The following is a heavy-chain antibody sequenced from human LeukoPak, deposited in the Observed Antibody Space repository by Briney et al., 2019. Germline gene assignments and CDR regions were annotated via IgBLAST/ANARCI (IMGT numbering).Heavy chain of an antibody. CDR3: ARVSGWYLFDY. CDR1: GGSFSGYY. Sequence: SETLSLTCAVYGGSFSGYYWSWIRQPPGKGLEWIGEINHSGSTNYNPSLKSRVTISVDTSKNQFSLKLSSVTAADTAVYYCARVSGWYLFDYWGQGALSPSPQ. CDR2: INHSGST. D-gene: IGHD6-19*01. J-gene: IGHJ4*02. V-gene: IGHV4-34*01.